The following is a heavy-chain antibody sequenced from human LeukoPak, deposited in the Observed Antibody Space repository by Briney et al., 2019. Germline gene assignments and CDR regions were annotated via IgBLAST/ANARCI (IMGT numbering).Heavy chain of an antibody. CDR3: ARVLGGDAFDI. CDR1: GFIVSNNY. V-gene: IGHV3-66*01. CDR2: MYSGGST. D-gene: IGHD3-16*01. Sequence: PGGSLRLSCAASGFIVSNNYMSWVRQAPGKGLEWVSIMYSGGSTYNADSVKGRFTISRDNSRNTLYLQMNRLRAEDTAVYYCARVLGGDAFDIWGQGTMVTVSS. J-gene: IGHJ3*02.